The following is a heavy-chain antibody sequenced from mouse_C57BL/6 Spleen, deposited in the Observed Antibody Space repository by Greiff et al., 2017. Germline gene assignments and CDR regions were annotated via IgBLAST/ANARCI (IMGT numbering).Heavy chain of an antibody. V-gene: IGHV5-4*01. CDR3: ARDRDFFAY. D-gene: IGHD3-3*01. CDR1: GFTFSSYA. J-gene: IGHJ3*01. CDR2: ISDGGSYT. Sequence: EVQRVESGGGLVKPGGSLKLSCAASGFTFSSYAMSWVRQTPEKRLEWVATISDGGSYTYYPDNVKGRFTISRDNAKNNLYLQLSHLKSEDTAMYYCARDRDFFAYWGQGTLVTVSA.